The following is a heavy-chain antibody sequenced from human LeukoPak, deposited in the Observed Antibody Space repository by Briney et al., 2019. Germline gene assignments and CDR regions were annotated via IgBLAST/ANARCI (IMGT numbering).Heavy chain of an antibody. CDR3: ARGPAPIQLWPPPFDY. Sequence: GASVKVSCKASGYTFTSYYIHWVRQAPGQGLEWMGWINPNSGGTNYAQKFQGRVTMTRDTSISTAYMELSRLRSDDTAVYYCARGPAPIQLWPPPFDYWGQGTLVTVSS. J-gene: IGHJ4*02. CDR2: INPNSGGT. D-gene: IGHD5-18*01. V-gene: IGHV1-2*02. CDR1: GYTFTSYY.